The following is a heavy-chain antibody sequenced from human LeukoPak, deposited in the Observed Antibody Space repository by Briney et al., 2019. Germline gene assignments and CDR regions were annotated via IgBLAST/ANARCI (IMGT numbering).Heavy chain of an antibody. CDR2: IYYSGST. J-gene: IGHJ4*02. V-gene: IGHV4-39*01. CDR3: ARVEMATIDY. Sequence: SETLSLTCTVSGGSISSSSYYWGWIRQPPGKGLEWIGSIYYSGSTYYNPSLKSRVTISVDTSKNQFSLKLSSVTAADTAVYYCARVEMATIDYWGQGTLVTVSS. CDR1: GGSISSSSYY. D-gene: IGHD5-24*01.